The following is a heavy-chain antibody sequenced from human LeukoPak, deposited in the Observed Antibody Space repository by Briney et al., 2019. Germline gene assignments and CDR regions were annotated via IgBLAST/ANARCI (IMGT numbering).Heavy chain of an antibody. J-gene: IGHJ4*02. CDR1: GFTFSSYS. CDR2: VSGSGDTT. V-gene: IGHV3-23*01. Sequence: GGSLRLSCAASGFTFSSYSMNWARQAPGKGLEWVSGVSGSGDTTYYADSVKGRFTISRDDSKNTLYLQMNSLRAEDTAVYYCAKHKYDFWSGYLYYFDYWGQGTLVTASS. D-gene: IGHD3-3*01. CDR3: AKHKYDFWSGYLYYFDY.